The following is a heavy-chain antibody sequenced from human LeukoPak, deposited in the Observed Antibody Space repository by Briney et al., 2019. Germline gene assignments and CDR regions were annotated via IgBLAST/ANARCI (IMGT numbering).Heavy chain of an antibody. Sequence: ATVKVSCKASGYTFSNYSITWLRQAPGQGLECMGWISGYNGNTNYAQRLQDRVTMTTDTSTSTAYMELRSLRSDDTAVYYCAKFMTTINLFNYYTMDVWGQGTTVTVSS. CDR3: AKFMTTINLFNYYTMDV. D-gene: IGHD4-11*01. V-gene: IGHV1-18*01. CDR1: GYTFSNYS. CDR2: ISGYNGNT. J-gene: IGHJ6*02.